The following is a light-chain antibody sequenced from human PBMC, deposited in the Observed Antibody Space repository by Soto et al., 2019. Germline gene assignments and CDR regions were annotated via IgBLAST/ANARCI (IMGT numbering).Light chain of an antibody. J-gene: IGKJ1*01. V-gene: IGKV1-39*01. CDR1: QSISSY. CDR3: QQSYSLWT. CDR2: ASS. Sequence: DIQMTQSPSSLSASVGDRVTITCRASQSISSYLNWYQQKPGKAPKLLIYASSSLQSGVPSRFSGSGSGTDFTLPIRSLQPEDFATYYCQQSYSLWTFGQGTKVEIK.